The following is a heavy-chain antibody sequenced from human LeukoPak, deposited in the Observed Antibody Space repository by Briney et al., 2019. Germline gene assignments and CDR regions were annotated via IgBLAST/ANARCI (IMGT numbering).Heavy chain of an antibody. CDR2: ISSSGSTI. D-gene: IGHD2-21*01. V-gene: IGHV3-48*03. CDR3: ARDQAIGLLFDY. Sequence: PGGSLRLSCAASGFTFSSYEMNWVRQAPGKGLEGVSYISSSGSTIYYADSVKGRFTIYRDNAKNSLDLQMNSLRAKDTAVYYCARDQAIGLLFDYWGQGTLVTVSS. J-gene: IGHJ4*02. CDR1: GFTFSSYE.